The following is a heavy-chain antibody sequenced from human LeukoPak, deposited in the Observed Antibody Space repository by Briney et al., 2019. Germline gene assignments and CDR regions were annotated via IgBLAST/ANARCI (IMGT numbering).Heavy chain of an antibody. J-gene: IGHJ4*02. D-gene: IGHD3-22*01. V-gene: IGHV4-59*12. CDR3: ARASVITLNFDY. CDR2: IYHSGST. CDR1: GGSISSYY. Sequence: SETLSLTCTVSGGSISSYYWSWIRQPPGKGLEWIGYIYHSGSTYYNPSLKSRVTISVDRSKNQFSLKLSSVTAADTAVYYCARASVITLNFDYWGQGTLVTVSS.